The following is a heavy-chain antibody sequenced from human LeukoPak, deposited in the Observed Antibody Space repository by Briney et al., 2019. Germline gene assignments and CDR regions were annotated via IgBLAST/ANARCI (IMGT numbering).Heavy chain of an antibody. Sequence: SETLSLTCTVSGGSISSSSYYWGWIRQPPGKGLECIGTIYHSGSTYYNPSLKSRVTISVDTSKNQFSLKLSSVTAADTAVYYCARGPVGGTTYNDGDAFDIWGQGTMVTVSS. CDR2: IYHSGST. CDR1: GGSISSSSYY. D-gene: IGHD1-7*01. J-gene: IGHJ3*02. CDR3: ARGPVGGTTYNDGDAFDI. V-gene: IGHV4-39*07.